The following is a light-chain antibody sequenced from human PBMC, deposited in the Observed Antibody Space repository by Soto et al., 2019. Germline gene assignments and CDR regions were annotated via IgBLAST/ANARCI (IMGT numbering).Light chain of an antibody. CDR1: QSVSSY. CDR3: QQRSNWPRT. CDR2: DAS. V-gene: IGKV3-11*01. Sequence: EIVLTQSPATLSLSPGERATLSCRASQSVSSYLAWYQQKPGQAPRLLIYDASNRATGIPARFSGSGSGKDFTLTSSSLAPEDFAVYYCQQRSNWPRTFGQGTKLAIK. J-gene: IGKJ2*02.